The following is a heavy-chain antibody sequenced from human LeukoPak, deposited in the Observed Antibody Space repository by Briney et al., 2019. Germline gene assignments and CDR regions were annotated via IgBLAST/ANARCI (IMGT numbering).Heavy chain of an antibody. Sequence: PGGSLRLSCAASGFTFSSYGMHWVRQAPGKGLEWVAFIRYDGSNKYYADSVKGRFTISRDNSKNTLYLQMNSLRAEDTAAYFCARKYSSGWYDAFDIWGQGTMVTVSS. CDR3: ARKYSSGWYDAFDI. J-gene: IGHJ3*02. V-gene: IGHV3-30*02. CDR2: IRYDGSNK. CDR1: GFTFSSYG. D-gene: IGHD6-19*01.